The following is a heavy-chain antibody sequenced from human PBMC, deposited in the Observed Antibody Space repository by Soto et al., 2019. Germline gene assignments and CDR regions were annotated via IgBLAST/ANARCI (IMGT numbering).Heavy chain of an antibody. CDR1: GGTFSSYA. CDR2: IIPIFGTA. D-gene: IGHD6-19*01. CDR3: ARDIGSGCLDP. Sequence: ASVKVSCKASGGTFSSYAISWVRQAPRQGLEWMGGIIPIFGTANYAQRFQGRVTITADESTSTAYMELSSLRSEDTAVYYCARDIGSGCLDPWGQGTLVTVSS. J-gene: IGHJ5*02. V-gene: IGHV1-69*13.